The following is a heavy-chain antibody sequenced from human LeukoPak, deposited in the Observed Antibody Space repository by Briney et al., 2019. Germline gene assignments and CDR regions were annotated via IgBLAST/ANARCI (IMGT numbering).Heavy chain of an antibody. D-gene: IGHD5-24*01. Sequence: GGSLRLSCAASGFTFSSYGMHWVRQAPGKGLEWVANIKQDGSEKYYVDSVKGRFTISRDNAKNSLYLQMNSLRAEDTAVYYCARESGRDGYNWGQGTLVTVSS. V-gene: IGHV3-7*01. J-gene: IGHJ4*02. CDR2: IKQDGSEK. CDR1: GFTFSSYG. CDR3: ARESGRDGYN.